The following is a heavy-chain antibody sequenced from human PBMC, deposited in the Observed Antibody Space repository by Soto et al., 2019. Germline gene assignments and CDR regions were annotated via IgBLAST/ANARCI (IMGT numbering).Heavy chain of an antibody. CDR1: GYTFTSYG. V-gene: IGHV1-18*01. CDR3: ARLGSSWLYYGMDV. CDR2: ISAYNGNT. J-gene: IGHJ6*02. Sequence: ASVKVSCTASGYTFTSYGISWVRQAPGQGLEWMGWISAYNGNTNYAQKLQGRVTMTTDTSTSTAYMELRSLRSDDTAVYYCARLGSSWLYYGMDVWGQGTTVTVSS. D-gene: IGHD6-13*01.